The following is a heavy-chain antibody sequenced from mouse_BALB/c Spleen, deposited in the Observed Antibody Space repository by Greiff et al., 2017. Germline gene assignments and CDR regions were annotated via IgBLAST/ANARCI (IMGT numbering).Heavy chain of an antibody. V-gene: IGHV1S56*01. CDR1: GYTFTSYY. Sequence: VKLQESGPELVKPGASVRISCKASGYTFTSYYIHWVKQRPGQGLEWIGWIYPGNVNTKYNEKFKGKATLTADKSSSTAYMQLSSLTSEDSAVYFCARDGSSPYAMDYWGQGTSVTVSS. CDR3: ARDGSSPYAMDY. J-gene: IGHJ4*01. CDR2: IYPGNVNT. D-gene: IGHD1-1*01.